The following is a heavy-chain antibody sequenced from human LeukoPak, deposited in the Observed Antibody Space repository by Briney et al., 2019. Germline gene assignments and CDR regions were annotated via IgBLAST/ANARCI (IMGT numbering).Heavy chain of an antibody. J-gene: IGHJ4*02. CDR1: GGTFSSYA. CDR2: IIPIFGTA. CDR3: ARVLTMVRGVIIGFDY. Sequence: GASVKVSCKASGGTFSSYAISWVRQAPGQGLEWMGGIIPIFGTANYAQKFQGRVTITADESTSTAYMELSSLRSEDTAVYYCARVLTMVRGVIIGFDYWGQGTLVTVSS. D-gene: IGHD3-10*01. V-gene: IGHV1-69*13.